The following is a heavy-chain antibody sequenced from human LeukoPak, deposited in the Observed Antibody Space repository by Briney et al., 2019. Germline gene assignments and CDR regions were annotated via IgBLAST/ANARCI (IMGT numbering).Heavy chain of an antibody. J-gene: IGHJ4*02. CDR1: GGSFSGYY. CDR2: INHSGST. CDR3: ARGLYYDFWSGYYGFDY. Sequence: SETLSLTCAVYGGSFSGYYWSWIRQPPGKGLEWIGEINHSGSTNYNPSLKSRVTISVDTSKNQFSLKLSSVTAADTAVYYCARGLYYDFWSGYYGFDYWGQGTLVTVSS. D-gene: IGHD3-3*01. V-gene: IGHV4-34*01.